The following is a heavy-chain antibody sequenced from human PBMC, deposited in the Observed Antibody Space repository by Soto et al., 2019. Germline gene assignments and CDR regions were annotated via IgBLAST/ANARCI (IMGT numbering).Heavy chain of an antibody. Sequence: GGSLRLSCAASGFTFSSYAMSWVRQAPGKGLEWVSSISGTGGSIYYADSVKGRFTISRDKSKNTLFLQMNSLRAEDTAIYYCAKEIYIVTSISYDSWGRGALVTV. CDR1: GFTFSSYA. D-gene: IGHD5-12*01. J-gene: IGHJ4*02. CDR3: AKEIYIVTSISYDS. V-gene: IGHV3-23*01. CDR2: ISGTGGSI.